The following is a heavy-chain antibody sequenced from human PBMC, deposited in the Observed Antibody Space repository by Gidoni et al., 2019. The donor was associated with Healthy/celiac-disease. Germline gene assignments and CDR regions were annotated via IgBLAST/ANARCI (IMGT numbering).Heavy chain of an antibody. Sequence: EVQLVQPGEEVKKPGASLRISCKGSGYSFTSYWIRWVRQLPGKGLEWMGRINPSDSYTHYSPSFQGHVTISADKSINTAYLQWSSLKASDTAMYYCARIYDSRCADSFDIWGQGTMVTVSS. J-gene: IGHJ3*02. CDR1: GYSFTSYW. CDR2: INPSDSYT. D-gene: IGHD3-22*01. V-gene: IGHV5-10-1*03. CDR3: ARIYDSRCADSFDI.